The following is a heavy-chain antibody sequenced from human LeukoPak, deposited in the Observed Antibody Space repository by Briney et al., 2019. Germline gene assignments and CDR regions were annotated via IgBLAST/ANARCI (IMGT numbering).Heavy chain of an antibody. D-gene: IGHD3-16*01. J-gene: IGHJ6*02. CDR3: ARVHSYASGIEV. V-gene: IGHV4-4*07. Sequence: SETLSLTCSVSGDSLNGYYWSWIRQPAGEGLEWIGRTHSGGTNYNPSLKSRVTMSLDTSKNQLSLRLTSVTAADTAVYYCARVHSYASGIEVWGQGTTVTVSS. CDR1: GDSLNGYY. CDR2: THSGGT.